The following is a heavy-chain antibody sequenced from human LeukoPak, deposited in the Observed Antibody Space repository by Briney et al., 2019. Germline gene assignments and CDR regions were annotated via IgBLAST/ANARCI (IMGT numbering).Heavy chain of an antibody. Sequence: EGSLRLSCAASGFTVSSNYMSWVRQAPGKGLEWVSVIYSGGSTYYADSVKGRFTISRDNSKNTLYLQMNSLRAEDTAVYYCARDGIVGATSDAFDIWGQGTMVTVSS. D-gene: IGHD1-26*01. CDR2: IYSGGST. V-gene: IGHV3-53*01. CDR1: GFTVSSNY. J-gene: IGHJ3*02. CDR3: ARDGIVGATSDAFDI.